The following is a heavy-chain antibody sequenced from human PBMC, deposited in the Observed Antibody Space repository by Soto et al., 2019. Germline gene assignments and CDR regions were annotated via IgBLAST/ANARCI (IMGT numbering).Heavy chain of an antibody. CDR2: IYYSGST. V-gene: IGHV4-59*01. Sequence: SETLSLTCTVSGGSISSYYWSWIRQPPGKGLEWIGYIYYSGSTNYNPSLKSRVTISVDTSKNQVSLKLNSVTAADTAVYYCASWYGGSLDYWGQGTLVTVSS. J-gene: IGHJ4*02. CDR1: GGSISSYY. D-gene: IGHD4-17*01. CDR3: ASWYGGSLDY.